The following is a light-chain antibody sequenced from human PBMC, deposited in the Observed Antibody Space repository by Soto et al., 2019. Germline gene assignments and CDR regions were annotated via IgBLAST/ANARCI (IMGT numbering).Light chain of an antibody. CDR3: QQAYIFPIT. CDR2: DAT. V-gene: IGKV1-12*01. Sequence: DIQMTQSPSSVSASVGETVTITCRSSHYIDRWLAWYQQKPGKAPKLLIYDATRVRSGVPSTFSGSRSGTDFTLTITDLQPEDFATYYCQQAYIFPITFGQGTRLELK. CDR1: HYIDRW. J-gene: IGKJ5*01.